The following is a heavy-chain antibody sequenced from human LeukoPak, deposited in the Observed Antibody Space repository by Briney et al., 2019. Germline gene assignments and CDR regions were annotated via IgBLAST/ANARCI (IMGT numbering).Heavy chain of an antibody. D-gene: IGHD2-21*02. CDR3: ARFRTWGDKAFDY. CDR1: GFPFSSYW. Sequence: GGSLRLSCVASGFPFSSYWMTWVRQAPGKGLEWVANIKQDGSKKSYVDSVKGRFTISRDNAKNSLYLQMNSLRAEDTAVYYCARFRTWGDKAFDYWGQGTLVTVSS. J-gene: IGHJ4*02. CDR2: IKQDGSKK. V-gene: IGHV3-7*01.